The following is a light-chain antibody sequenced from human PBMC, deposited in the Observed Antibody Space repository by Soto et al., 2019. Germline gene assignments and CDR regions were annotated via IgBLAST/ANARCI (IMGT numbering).Light chain of an antibody. Sequence: EIVITQSPATRSVSPGERATLSCRASQSVSSNLAWYQQKPGQAPRLLIYGASTRANGIPARFSGSGSGTELTLTISSLQSEDFAFYACQQYNNWPTWTFGQGTKVDIK. V-gene: IGKV3-15*01. J-gene: IGKJ1*01. CDR2: GAS. CDR3: QQYNNWPTWT. CDR1: QSVSSN.